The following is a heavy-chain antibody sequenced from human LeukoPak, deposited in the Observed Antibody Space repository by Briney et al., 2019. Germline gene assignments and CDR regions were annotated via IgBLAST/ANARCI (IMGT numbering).Heavy chain of an antibody. Sequence: PGGSLRLSCAASGFTFSSYAMHWVRQAPGKGLEWVAVISYDGSNEYNADSVKGRFTISRDNSKNTLYLQMNSLRAEDTAVYYCARDMRDGMDYDFWSGYYRGHYFDYWGQGTLVTVSS. V-gene: IGHV3-30-3*01. J-gene: IGHJ4*02. CDR1: GFTFSSYA. CDR2: ISYDGSNE. D-gene: IGHD3-3*01. CDR3: ARDMRDGMDYDFWSGYYRGHYFDY.